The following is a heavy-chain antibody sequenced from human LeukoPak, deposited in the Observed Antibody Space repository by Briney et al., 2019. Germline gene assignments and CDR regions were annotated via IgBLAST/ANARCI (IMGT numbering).Heavy chain of an antibody. V-gene: IGHV4-39*01. CDR2: IYYSGTT. Sequence: SETLSLTCTVSGGSTRSSAYYWYWIRQPPGKWLEWIGSIYYSGTTYYNTSLKSRVTISVDTSTNQFSLKVSSVTAADTAVYYCAAGPHDYFGDCSQGTPVTVSS. CDR1: GGSTRSSAYY. CDR3: AAGPHDYFGD. J-gene: IGHJ4*02.